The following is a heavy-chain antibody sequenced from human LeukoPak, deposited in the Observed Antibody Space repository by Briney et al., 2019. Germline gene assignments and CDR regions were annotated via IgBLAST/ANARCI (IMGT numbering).Heavy chain of an antibody. D-gene: IGHD6-19*01. Sequence: GGSLRLSCAASGFSFSSYAMSWVRQAPGKGLEWVSSISGSGDNTYYAVSVKGRFTISRDNSKNTLFLQMNSLRAEDTAVFYCAKRSGYTTGWFFDFWGQGTLSPSPQ. CDR2: ISGSGDNT. CDR1: GFSFSSYA. V-gene: IGHV3-23*01. CDR3: AKRSGYTTGWFFDF. J-gene: IGHJ4*02.